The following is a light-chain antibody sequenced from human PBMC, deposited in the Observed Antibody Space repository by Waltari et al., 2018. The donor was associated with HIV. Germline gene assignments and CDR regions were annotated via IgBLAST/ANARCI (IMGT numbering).Light chain of an antibody. J-gene: IGLJ3*02. CDR2: GNT. V-gene: IGLV1-40*01. CDR3: QSYDNSLSGHWG. Sequence: QSALTQPPSVSGAPGQRVTISCTGSSSNIGARYDVHWYQQLPGTAPKLLIYGNTNRPSGVPDRFSGSKSGTSASLAITGLQTEDEGTYYCQSYDNSLSGHWGFGGGTKLTVL. CDR1: SSNIGARYD.